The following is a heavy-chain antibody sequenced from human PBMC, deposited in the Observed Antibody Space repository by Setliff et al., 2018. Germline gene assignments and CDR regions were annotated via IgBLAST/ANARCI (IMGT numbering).Heavy chain of an antibody. V-gene: IGHV1-46*01. CDR2: INPSGGLT. CDR3: AREGVDTRSSTDYRYYMDV. CDR1: GYTLTNYY. Sequence: EASVKVSCKASGYTLTNYYMHWVRQAPGQELEWMGIINPSGGLTRYAQKFQGRVTMTRDTSTSTVYMEVSSLRSEDTAVYFCAREGVDTRSSTDYRYYMDVWGKGTTVTVSS. D-gene: IGHD5-18*01. J-gene: IGHJ6*03.